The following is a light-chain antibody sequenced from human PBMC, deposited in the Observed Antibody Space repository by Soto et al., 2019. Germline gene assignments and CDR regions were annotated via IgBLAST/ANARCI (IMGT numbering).Light chain of an antibody. CDR1: QSLLHITGETF. Sequence: DVVMTHTPLSPSVAPGQPASISCKSSQSLLHITGETFLFWYPXKQGQSQQLXIYEVSTRVSGVPDRFSGSWSGTDGTIAISRVETDDGCIXDXMQSTQLPPTFGQGTRLEIK. CDR2: EVS. J-gene: IGKJ5*01. CDR3: MQSTQLPPT. V-gene: IGKV2D-29*02.